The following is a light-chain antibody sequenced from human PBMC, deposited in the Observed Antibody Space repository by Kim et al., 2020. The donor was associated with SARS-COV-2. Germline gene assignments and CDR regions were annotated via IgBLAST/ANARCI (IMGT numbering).Light chain of an antibody. CDR3: QQRNSWPPAVT. J-gene: IGKJ4*01. V-gene: IGKV3-11*01. CDR1: QNIDTY. CDR2: DAA. Sequence: QGESATHSCRASQNIDTYLAWYQHRPGQAPRLLVYDAANRATGVPDRFSGSGSGTDFTHTISSLEPEDFSIYYCQQRNSWPPAVTFGGGTKVDIK.